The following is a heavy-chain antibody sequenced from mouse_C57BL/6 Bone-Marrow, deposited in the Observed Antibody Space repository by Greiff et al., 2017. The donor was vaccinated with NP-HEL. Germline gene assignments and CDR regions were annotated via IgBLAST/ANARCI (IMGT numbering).Heavy chain of an antibody. J-gene: IGHJ4*01. CDR1: GYTFTSYW. CDR2: IHPNSGST. V-gene: IGHV1-64*01. CDR3: ARDGSTAMDD. Sequence: QVQLKQPGAELVKPGASVKLSCKASGYTFTSYWMHWVKQRPGQGLEWIGMIHPNSGSTNYNEKFKSKATLTVDKSSSTAYMQLSSLTSEDSAVYYCARDGSTAMDDWGQGTSVTVSS. D-gene: IGHD1-1*01.